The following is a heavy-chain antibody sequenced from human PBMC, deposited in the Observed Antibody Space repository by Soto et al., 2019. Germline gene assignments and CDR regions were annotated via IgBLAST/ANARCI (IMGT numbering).Heavy chain of an antibody. D-gene: IGHD2-15*01. Sequence: GGSLRLSCAACGFTFSSYAISWVRQAPGKGLEWVSAISGSGGFTYYADSVKGRFNISRDNAKNTVYLQMNSLRAEDTAVYYCAKEGVVAATLNWFDPWGQGTLVTVS. J-gene: IGHJ5*02. CDR3: AKEGVVAATLNWFDP. CDR2: ISGSGGFT. CDR1: GFTFSSYA. V-gene: IGHV3-23*01.